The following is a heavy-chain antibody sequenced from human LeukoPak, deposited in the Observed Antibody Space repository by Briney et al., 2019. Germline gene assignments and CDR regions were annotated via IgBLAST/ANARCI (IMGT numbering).Heavy chain of an antibody. V-gene: IGHV4-39*01. CDR3: ARRSSPWSGSPIDY. CDR2: IYYSGST. CDR1: GGSISSSSYY. D-gene: IGHD3-3*01. J-gene: IGHJ4*02. Sequence: PSETLSLTCTVSGGSISSSSYYWGWIRQPPGKGLEWIGSIYYSGSTYYNPSLKSRVTISVDTSKNQFSLKLSSVTAADTAVYYCARRSSPWSGSPIDYWGQGTLVTVSS.